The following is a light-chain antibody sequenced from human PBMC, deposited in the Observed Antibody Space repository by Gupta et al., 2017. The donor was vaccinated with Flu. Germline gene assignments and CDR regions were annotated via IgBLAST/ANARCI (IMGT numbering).Light chain of an antibody. J-gene: IGKJ2*01. CDR3: QQYYSTPPYT. Sequence: LGERATINCKSSQSGLYSDNNKNYLAWYQQKPGQPPKLLIYWASTREAGVPDRFSGSGSGKDFTLTISSRQAEDVAVYYCQQYYSTPPYTFGQGTKLEIK. V-gene: IGKV4-1*01. CDR1: QSGLYSDNNKNY. CDR2: WAS.